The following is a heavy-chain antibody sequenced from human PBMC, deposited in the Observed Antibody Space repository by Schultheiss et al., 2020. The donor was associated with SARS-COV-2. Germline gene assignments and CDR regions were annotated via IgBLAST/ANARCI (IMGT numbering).Heavy chain of an antibody. CDR1: GGSISSGDYY. CDR3: AIVPFWSGYSHVDY. Sequence: GSLRLSCTVSGGSISSGDYYWGWIRQPPGKGLEWIGSIYTSGSTYYNPSLKSRVTISVDTSKNRFSLKLSSVTAADTAVYYCAIVPFWSGYSHVDYWGQGTLVTVSS. D-gene: IGHD3-3*01. J-gene: IGHJ4*02. CDR2: IYTSGST. V-gene: IGHV4-39*01.